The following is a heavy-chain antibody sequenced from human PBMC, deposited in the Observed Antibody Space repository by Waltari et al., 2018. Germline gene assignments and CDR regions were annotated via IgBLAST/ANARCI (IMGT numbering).Heavy chain of an antibody. CDR2: ISGSDGRA. D-gene: IGHD5-12*01. CDR1: ACTLRRSS. Sequence: EVQLVEAGGGSAQPGGCLRVSGEASACTLRRSSNTGVRQAPGKGLEWGSSISGSDGRANYADSAKGRFTISRDNFKNTLFLEMNSLRADDAAVYYCAKDLGGYSGAHWYFDVWGRGTLVTVSS. V-gene: IGHV3-23*04. CDR3: AKDLGGYSGAHWYFDV. J-gene: IGHJ2*01.